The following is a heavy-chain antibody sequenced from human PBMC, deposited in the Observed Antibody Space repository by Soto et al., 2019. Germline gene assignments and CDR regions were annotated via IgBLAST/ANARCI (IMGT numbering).Heavy chain of an antibody. V-gene: IGHV1-18*01. Sequence: ASVKASCKASAYTFASYGISWVRQAPGQGLEWMGWISPYNGNTNYAQRLQGRVTMTTDTSTSTAYMELRSLRSDDTAVYYCARGPYVAAAGNDYWGQGTLVTVSS. CDR1: AYTFASYG. D-gene: IGHD6-13*01. CDR2: ISPYNGNT. CDR3: ARGPYVAAAGNDY. J-gene: IGHJ4*02.